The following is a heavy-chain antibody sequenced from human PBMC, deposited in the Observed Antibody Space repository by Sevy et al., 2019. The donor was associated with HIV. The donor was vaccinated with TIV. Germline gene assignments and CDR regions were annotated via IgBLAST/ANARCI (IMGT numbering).Heavy chain of an antibody. Sequence: GGSLRLSCAASGFTFSSYWMSWVRQAPGKGLEWVANIKQDGSEKYYVDSVKGRFTISRDNAKNSLYLQMSSLGAEDTAVYYCARLLWFGELDARYGMDVWGQGTTVTVSS. CDR3: ARLLWFGELDARYGMDV. CDR2: IKQDGSEK. V-gene: IGHV3-7*01. J-gene: IGHJ6*02. D-gene: IGHD3-10*01. CDR1: GFTFSSYW.